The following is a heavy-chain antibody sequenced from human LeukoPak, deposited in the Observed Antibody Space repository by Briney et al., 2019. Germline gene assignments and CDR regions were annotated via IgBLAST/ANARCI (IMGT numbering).Heavy chain of an antibody. Sequence: PSETLSLTCAVSGGSISSGGYSWSWIRQPPGKGLEWIGYIYHSGSTYYNPSLKSRVTISVDRSKNQFSLKLSSVTAADTAVYYCARDLFRVFDYWGQGTLVTVSS. CDR2: IYHSGST. D-gene: IGHD3-3*01. J-gene: IGHJ4*02. CDR3: ARDLFRVFDY. V-gene: IGHV4-30-2*01. CDR1: GGSISSGGYS.